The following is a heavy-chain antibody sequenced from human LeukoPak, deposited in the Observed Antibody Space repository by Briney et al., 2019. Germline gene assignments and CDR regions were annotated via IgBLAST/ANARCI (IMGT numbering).Heavy chain of an antibody. J-gene: IGHJ4*02. Sequence: PGGSLRLSCAASGSDFSTYAINWVRQAPGKGLEWVSSISTMSNYIFYGDSVKGRFTISRDNAKNSVYLQMNSLRPEDTAVYYCSRDRLGGLALWGQGTLSTVS. D-gene: IGHD3-3*02. CDR2: ISTMSNYI. CDR3: SRDRLGGLAL. CDR1: GSDFSTYA. V-gene: IGHV3-21*01.